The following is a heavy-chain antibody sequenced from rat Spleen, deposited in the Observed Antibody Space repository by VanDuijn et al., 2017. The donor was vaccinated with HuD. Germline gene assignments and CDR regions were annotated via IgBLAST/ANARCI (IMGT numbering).Heavy chain of an antibody. Sequence: EVQLVESGGGLVQPGRSMKLSCAASGFTFTKYDMAWVRQAPKKGLEWVATISYDGSRTYYRDSVKGRFTISRYNAKSTLYLQMDSLRSEETATYYCARHAYRYNSNWFAYWGQGTLVTVSS. J-gene: IGHJ3*01. CDR3: ARHAYRYNSNWFAY. CDR1: GFTFTKYD. CDR2: ISYDGSRT. D-gene: IGHD1-5*01. V-gene: IGHV5-7*01.